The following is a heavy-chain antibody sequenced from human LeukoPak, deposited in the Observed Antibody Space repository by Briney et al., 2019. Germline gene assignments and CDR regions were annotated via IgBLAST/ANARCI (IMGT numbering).Heavy chain of an antibody. CDR3: ARGGGGSLLDY. Sequence: PSETLSLTCTVSGGSISSYYWSWIRQPPGKGLEWIGYIYYSGSTNYNPSLKSRVTISVDTSKNQFTLKLSSVTAADTAVYYCARGGGGSLLDYWGQGTLVTVSS. CDR1: GGSISSYY. CDR2: IYYSGST. V-gene: IGHV4-59*01. D-gene: IGHD2-15*01. J-gene: IGHJ4*02.